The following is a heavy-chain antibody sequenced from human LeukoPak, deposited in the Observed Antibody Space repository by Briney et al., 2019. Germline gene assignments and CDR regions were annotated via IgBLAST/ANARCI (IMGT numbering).Heavy chain of an antibody. CDR1: GFTFSSYS. D-gene: IGHD5-18*01. CDR3: TREMDTASDAFDI. CDR2: ISSSSSYI. Sequence: PGGSLRLSCAASGFTFSSYSMNWVRQAPGKGLEWVSSISSSSSYIYYADSVKGRFTISRDNAKNSLYLQMNSLRAEGTAVYYCTREMDTASDAFDIWGQGTMVTVSS. V-gene: IGHV3-21*01. J-gene: IGHJ3*02.